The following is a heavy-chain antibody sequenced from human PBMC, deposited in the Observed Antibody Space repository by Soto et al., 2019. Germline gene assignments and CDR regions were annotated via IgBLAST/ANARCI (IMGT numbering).Heavy chain of an antibody. CDR2: ISGSGGST. CDR1: GFTFSSYA. D-gene: IGHD3-3*01. Sequence: GSLRLSCAASGFTFSSYAMSWVRQAPGKGLEWVSAISGSGGSTYYADSVKGRFTISRDNSKNTLYLQMNSLRAEDTAVYYCAKDLDYDFWSDLLNWFDPWGQRTLVTVS. CDR3: AKDLDYDFWSDLLNWFDP. J-gene: IGHJ5*02. V-gene: IGHV3-23*01.